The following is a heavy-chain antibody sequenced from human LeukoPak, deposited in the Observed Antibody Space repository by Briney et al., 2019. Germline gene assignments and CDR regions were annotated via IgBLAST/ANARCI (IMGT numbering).Heavy chain of an antibody. CDR1: GGSISSSNW. CDR2: IYHSGST. Sequence: SETLSLACAVSGGSISSSNWWSRVRQPPGKGLEWIGEIYHSGSTNYNPSPKSRVTISVDKSKNQFSLKLSSVTAADTAVYYCARDLGYSYGLGVVQDYWGQGTLVTVSS. J-gene: IGHJ4*02. V-gene: IGHV4-4*02. CDR3: ARDLGYSYGLGVVQDY. D-gene: IGHD5-18*01.